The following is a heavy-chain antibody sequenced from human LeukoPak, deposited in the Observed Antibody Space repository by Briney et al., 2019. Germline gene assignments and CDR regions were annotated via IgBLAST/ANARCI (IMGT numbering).Heavy chain of an antibody. J-gene: IGHJ4*02. D-gene: IGHD2-8*02. CDR1: GFTFSSYW. V-gene: IGHV3-7*03. CDR2: IKQDGSEK. Sequence: GGSLRLPCAASGFTFSSYWMNWVRQAPGKGLEWVANIKQDGSEKYYADSVRGRFNISRESTKNSLSLQMNSLTVDDTAVYYCVRWGAWSSFDYWGQGTPVTVST. CDR3: VRWGAWSSFDY.